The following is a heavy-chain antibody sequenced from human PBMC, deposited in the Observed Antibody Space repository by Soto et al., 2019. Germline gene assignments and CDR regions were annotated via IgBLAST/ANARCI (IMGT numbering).Heavy chain of an antibody. CDR1: GGSISSGGYS. D-gene: IGHD4-4*01. V-gene: IGHV4-30-2*01. CDR2: SYQSGST. CDR3: ATHSYSSSGAYYYYAMDV. Sequence: SETLSLTCAVSGGSISSGGYSWSWIRQPPGKGLEWIGYSYQSGSTYYNPSLKRRVTISVDKSTNHFSLKLSSVTSADTAVYFCATHSYSSSGAYYYYAMDVWGQGTTVTVSS. J-gene: IGHJ6*02.